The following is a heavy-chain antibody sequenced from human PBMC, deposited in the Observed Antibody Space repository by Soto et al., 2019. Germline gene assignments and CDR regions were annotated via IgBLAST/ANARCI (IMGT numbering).Heavy chain of an antibody. CDR2: ISGSGGST. CDR3: AKDFVGSSGGNWFDP. Sequence: EVQLLESGGGLVQPGGSLRLSCAASGFTFSSYAMSWVRQAPGKGLEWVSAISGSGGSTYYADSVKGRFTISRDNSKNTLYLQINSLRAEDTAVYYCAKDFVGSSGGNWFDPWGQGTLVTVSS. J-gene: IGHJ5*02. V-gene: IGHV3-23*01. D-gene: IGHD6-19*01. CDR1: GFTFSSYA.